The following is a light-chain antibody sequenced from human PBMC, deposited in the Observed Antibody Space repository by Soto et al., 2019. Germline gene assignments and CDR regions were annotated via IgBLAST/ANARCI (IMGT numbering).Light chain of an antibody. CDR2: GIS. J-gene: IGKJ1*01. CDR1: HTISSSY. V-gene: IGKV3-20*01. Sequence: EIVLTQSPVTLSSSPGQRATLSCXXXHTISSSYLAWYQQKPGQAPRLLMYGISRRATGIPDRFSGSGSGTDFTLTITRLEPEDFAVYYCQQYVTSSPRTFGQGTKVDIK. CDR3: QQYVTSSPRT.